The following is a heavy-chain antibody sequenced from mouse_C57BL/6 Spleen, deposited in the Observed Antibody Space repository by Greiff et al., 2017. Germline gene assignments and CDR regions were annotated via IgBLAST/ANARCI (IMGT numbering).Heavy chain of an antibody. Sequence: EVQLQQSGPELVKPGASVKISCKASGYSFTGYYMNWVKQSPEKSLEWIGEINPSTGGTTYNQKFKAKATLTVDKSSSTAYMQLKSLTSEDSAVYYCARSGLWYFDVWGTGTTVTVSS. CDR1: GYSFTGYY. D-gene: IGHD3-1*01. CDR3: ARSGLWYFDV. CDR2: INPSTGGT. J-gene: IGHJ1*03. V-gene: IGHV1-42*01.